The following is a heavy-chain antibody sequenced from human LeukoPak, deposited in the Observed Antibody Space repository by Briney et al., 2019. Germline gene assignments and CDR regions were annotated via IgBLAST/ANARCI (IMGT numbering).Heavy chain of an antibody. D-gene: IGHD5-12*01. CDR3: ARDAKKRRGYTAYESRREFDY. CDR2: VYYDGNDK. V-gene: IGHV3-30*12. CDR1: GFSFSSYG. J-gene: IGHJ4*02. Sequence: PGGSLRLSCAASGFSFSSYGMHWVRQAPGKGLEWVAIVYYDGNDKYYADSVKGRFTISRDISKNTLYLQMNSLRAEDTAVYYCARDAKKRRGYTAYESRREFDYWGQGTLVTVSS.